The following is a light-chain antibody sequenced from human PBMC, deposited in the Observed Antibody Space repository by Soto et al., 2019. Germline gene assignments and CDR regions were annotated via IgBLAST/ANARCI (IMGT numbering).Light chain of an antibody. Sequence: QSALTQPASVSGSPGQSITISCTGTSSDVGGYNHVSWYQQHPGKAPKLMIYEVSNRPSGVSNRFSGSKSGNTASLTISGLQAEDEADYYCSSYTSSVSWVFGGGTKVTVL. V-gene: IGLV2-14*01. J-gene: IGLJ3*02. CDR2: EVS. CDR3: SSYTSSVSWV. CDR1: SSDVGGYNH.